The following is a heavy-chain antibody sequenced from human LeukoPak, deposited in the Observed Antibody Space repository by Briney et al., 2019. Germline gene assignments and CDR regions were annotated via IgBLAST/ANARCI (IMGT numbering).Heavy chain of an antibody. D-gene: IGHD1-1*01. CDR1: GYTFTNLD. CDR3: ASNPPNTGDFYY. Sequence: ASVTVSFKASGYTFTNLDIKWLRQAPGQGLEWMGWMSPNSGDTGYAQKFQGRVSMTRDTSISTAYMELSSLRSEDTAVYYCASNPPNTGDFYYWGLGSLVTVSS. J-gene: IGHJ4*02. V-gene: IGHV1-8*01. CDR2: MSPNSGDT.